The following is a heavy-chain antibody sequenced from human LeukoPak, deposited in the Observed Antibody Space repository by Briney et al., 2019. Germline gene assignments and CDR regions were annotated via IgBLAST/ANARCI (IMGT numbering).Heavy chain of an antibody. CDR2: IKQDGSAK. CDR1: GFTFTNYW. Sequence: GGSLRLSCAASGFTFTNYWMNWLRQAPGKGLEWVANIKQDGSAKNYVDSVKGRLTISRDNAKNSLYLQMNNLRVEDTAVYYCARERVTTTSFDYWGQGVLVTVSS. J-gene: IGHJ4*02. CDR3: ARERVTTTSFDY. V-gene: IGHV3-7*01. D-gene: IGHD2/OR15-2a*01.